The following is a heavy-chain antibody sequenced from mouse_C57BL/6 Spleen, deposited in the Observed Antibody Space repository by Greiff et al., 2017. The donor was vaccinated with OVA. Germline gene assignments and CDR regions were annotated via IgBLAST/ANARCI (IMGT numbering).Heavy chain of an antibody. CDR1: GFTFSSYT. CDR2: ISGGGGNT. D-gene: IGHD1-1*01. CDR3: ARHAYYYGSSYWYFDV. J-gene: IGHJ1*03. V-gene: IGHV5-9*01. Sequence: DVHLVESGGGLVKPGGSLKLSCAASGFTFSSYTMSWVRQTPEKRLEWVATISGGGGNTYYPDSVKGRFTISRDNAKNTLYLQMSSLRSEDTALYYCARHAYYYGSSYWYFDVWGTGTTVTVSS.